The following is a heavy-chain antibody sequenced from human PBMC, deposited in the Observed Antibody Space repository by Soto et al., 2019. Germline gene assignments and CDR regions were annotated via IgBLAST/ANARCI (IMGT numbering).Heavy chain of an antibody. CDR1: GFTFSSYS. CDR3: ASAGYSSGWYSGDYFDY. CDR2: ISSSSSYI. J-gene: IGHJ4*02. V-gene: IGHV3-21*01. Sequence: EVQLVESGGGLVKPGGSLRLSCAASGFTFSSYSMNWVRQAPGKGLEWVSSISSSSSYIYYADSVKGRFTISRDNAKNSLYLQMNSLRAEDTAVYYCASAGYSSGWYSGDYFDYWGQGTLVTVSS. D-gene: IGHD6-19*01.